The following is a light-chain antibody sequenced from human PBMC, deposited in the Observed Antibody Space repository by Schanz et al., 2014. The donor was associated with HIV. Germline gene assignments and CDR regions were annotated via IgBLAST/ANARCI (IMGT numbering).Light chain of an antibody. CDR2: VAS. V-gene: IGKV1-17*01. J-gene: IGKJ4*01. CDR1: QAIRID. Sequence: DIQMTQSPSSLSASVGDKVTITCRASQAIRIDLDWFQQKPGKAPKRLISVASSLESGVPSRFSGRGSGTEFTLTISSLQPDDCATYYCQQYNSYSLTFGGGTKVEVK. CDR3: QQYNSYSLT.